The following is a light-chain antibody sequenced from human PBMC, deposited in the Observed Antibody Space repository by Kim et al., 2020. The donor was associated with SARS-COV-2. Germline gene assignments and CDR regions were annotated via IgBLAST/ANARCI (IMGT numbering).Light chain of an antibody. CDR2: GAS. CDR1: QDLSSY. CDR3: PQLNIYTRPWT. Sequence: DIQLTQSPSFLSASVGDRVTITCRASQDLSSYLAWYQQKPGKAPKLLIYGASTLQSGVPSRFSGSGSGTEFTLTISRLQPEDFATYHCPQLNIYTRPWTFGQGTKVDIK. V-gene: IGKV1-9*01. J-gene: IGKJ1*01.